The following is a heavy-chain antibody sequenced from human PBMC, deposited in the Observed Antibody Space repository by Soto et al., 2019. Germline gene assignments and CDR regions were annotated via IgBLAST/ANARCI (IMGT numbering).Heavy chain of an antibody. CDR3: ARDKLGDGYNFYYFDY. CDR2: INPSGGST. V-gene: IGHV1-46*01. CDR1: GYTFTSYY. D-gene: IGHD5-12*01. J-gene: IGHJ4*02. Sequence: GASVKVSCKASGYTFTSYYMHWVRQAPGQGLEWMGIINPSGGSTSYAQKFQGRVTMTRDTSTSTVYVELSSLRSEDTAVYYCARDKLGDGYNFYYFDYWGQGTLVTVSS.